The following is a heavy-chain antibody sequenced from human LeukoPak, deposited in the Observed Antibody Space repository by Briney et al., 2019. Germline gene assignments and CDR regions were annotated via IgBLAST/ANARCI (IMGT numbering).Heavy chain of an antibody. D-gene: IGHD6-19*01. CDR1: GFTFSNYG. V-gene: IGHV3-30*18. Sequence: PGRSLRLSCAASGFTFSNYGIHSVRPPPGNGLEWVALITYDGSNKYYADSVKGRFTISRDNSKNTLYLQMNSLRAEDTAVYYCAKDRGQWLPPYYFDSWGQGTLVTVSS. J-gene: IGHJ4*02. CDR2: ITYDGSNK. CDR3: AKDRGQWLPPYYFDS.